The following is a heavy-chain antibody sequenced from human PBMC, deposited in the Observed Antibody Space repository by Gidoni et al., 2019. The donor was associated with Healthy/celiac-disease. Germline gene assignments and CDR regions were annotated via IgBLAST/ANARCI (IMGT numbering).Heavy chain of an antibody. CDR2: IYSGGST. CDR3: NLGLYYYDSSGPEVY. CDR1: GFTVSSNY. V-gene: IGHV3-66*02. D-gene: IGHD3-22*01. Sequence: EVQLVESGGGLVQPGGSLRLSCAASGFTVSSNYMSWVRQAPGKGLEWVSVIYSGGSTYYADSVKGRFTISRDNSKNTLYLQMNSLRAEDTAVYYCNLGLYYYDSSGPEVYWGQGTLVTVSS. J-gene: IGHJ4*02.